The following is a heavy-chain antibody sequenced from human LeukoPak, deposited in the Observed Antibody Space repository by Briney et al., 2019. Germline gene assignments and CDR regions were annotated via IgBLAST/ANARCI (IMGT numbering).Heavy chain of an antibody. V-gene: IGHV3-21*01. CDR3: ARAVYGFDAFDI. Sequence: GGPLRLSCAASGFTFSSYWMHWVRQAPGKGLEWVSSISSSSSYIYYADSVKGRFTISRDNAKNSLYLQMNSLRAEDTAVYYCARAVYGFDAFDIWGQGTMVTVSS. CDR1: GFTFSSYW. J-gene: IGHJ3*02. CDR2: ISSSSSYI. D-gene: IGHD4-17*01.